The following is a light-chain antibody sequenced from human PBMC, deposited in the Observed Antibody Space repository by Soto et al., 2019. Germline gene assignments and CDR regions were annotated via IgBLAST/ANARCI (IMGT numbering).Light chain of an antibody. CDR2: LNSDGSH. CDR3: QTWGTGSVV. V-gene: IGLV4-69*01. J-gene: IGLJ2*01. Sequence: QPVLTQSPSAAAFLGASVKLACTLSSGHRSYAIAWHQQQPEKGPRYLMKLNSDGSHSKGDGIPDRFSGSSSGAERYLAISSLQSEDEADFYCQTWGTGSVVFGGGTKVTVL. CDR1: SGHRSYA.